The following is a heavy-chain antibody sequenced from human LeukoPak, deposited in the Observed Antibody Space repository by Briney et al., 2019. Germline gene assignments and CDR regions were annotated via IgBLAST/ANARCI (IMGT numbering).Heavy chain of an antibody. CDR1: GFTFSSYS. D-gene: IGHD5-18*01. CDR3: ARADTAMDFDY. V-gene: IGHV3-21*01. CDR2: ISSSSSYI. J-gene: IGHJ4*02. Sequence: RPGGSLRLSCAASGFTFSSYSMTWVRQAPGKGLEWVSSISSSSSYIYYADSVKGRFTISRDNAKNSLYLQMNSLRAEDTAVYYCARADTAMDFDYWGQGTLVTVSS.